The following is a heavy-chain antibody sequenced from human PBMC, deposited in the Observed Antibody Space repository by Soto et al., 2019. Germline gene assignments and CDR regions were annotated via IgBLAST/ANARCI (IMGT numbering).Heavy chain of an antibody. D-gene: IGHD1-26*01. CDR1: VFTFSNYV. Sequence: GGSLRLSCAASVFTFSNYVMSWVRQAPGKGLEWVSSISNSGGGTYYADSVRGRFTISRDNSKNTLYLQMNSLRAEDTAVYYCAKEDVGGYYYSGLWGRGTLVTVSS. CDR3: AKEDVGGYYYSGL. J-gene: IGHJ4*02. CDR2: ISNSGGGT. V-gene: IGHV3-23*01.